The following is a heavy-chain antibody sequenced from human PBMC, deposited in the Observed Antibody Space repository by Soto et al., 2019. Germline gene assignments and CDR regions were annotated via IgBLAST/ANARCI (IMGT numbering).Heavy chain of an antibody. CDR2: ISAYNGNT. Sequence: ASVKVACKASGYTLNSYGISWVRQAPGQGLEWMGWISAYNGNTNYVQKVQGRVTMTTDTSTSTAYLGLRSLRSDDTAVYYCARVGGTAPRPVDNWGQGTXVTVSS. D-gene: IGHD2-15*01. CDR3: ARVGGTAPRPVDN. V-gene: IGHV1-18*01. CDR1: GYTLNSYG. J-gene: IGHJ4*02.